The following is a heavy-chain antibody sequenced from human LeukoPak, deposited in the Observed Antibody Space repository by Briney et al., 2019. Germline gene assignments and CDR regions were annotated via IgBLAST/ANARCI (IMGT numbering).Heavy chain of an antibody. D-gene: IGHD2-15*01. Sequence: GGSLRLSCAASGFTFSSYAMSWVRQAPGKGLEWVSVISGSGGSTSYADSVKGRFTISRDNSMNTLYLQMNSLRAEDTAVYYCAKGVVDAFDIWGQGTMVTVSS. CDR1: GFTFSSYA. CDR2: ISGSGGST. J-gene: IGHJ3*02. CDR3: AKGVVDAFDI. V-gene: IGHV3-23*01.